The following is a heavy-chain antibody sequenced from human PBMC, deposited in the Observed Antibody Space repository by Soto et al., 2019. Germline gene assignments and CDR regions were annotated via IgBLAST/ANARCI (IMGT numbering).Heavy chain of an antibody. CDR1: GFTFSSYW. CDR2: IKQDGSEK. V-gene: IGHV3-7*01. Sequence: GGSLRLSCAASGFTFSSYWMSWVRQAPGKGLEWVANIKQDGSEKYYVDSVKGRFTISRDNAKNSLYLQMNSLRAEDTAVYYCARADYYDILTGYYFDYCGQGTLVTVSS. CDR3: ARADYYDILTGYYFDY. D-gene: IGHD3-9*01. J-gene: IGHJ4*02.